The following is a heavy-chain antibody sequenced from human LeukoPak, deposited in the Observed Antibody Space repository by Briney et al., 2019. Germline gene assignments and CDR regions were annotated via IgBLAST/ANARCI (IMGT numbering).Heavy chain of an antibody. CDR1: GFTFSDYY. CDR3: ARSGVDTAWNY. D-gene: IGHD5-18*01. CDR2: ISSSGNSI. V-gene: IGHV3-11*04. Sequence: GGSLRLSCAASGFTFSDYYMSWLRQAPGKGLEWVSYISSSGNSIYYADSGKGRFTISRDNAKNSLYLQMNSLRAEDTAVYYCARSGVDTAWNYWGQGTLVTVSS. J-gene: IGHJ4*02.